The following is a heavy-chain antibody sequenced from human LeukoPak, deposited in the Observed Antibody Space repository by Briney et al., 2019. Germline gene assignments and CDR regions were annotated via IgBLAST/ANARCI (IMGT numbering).Heavy chain of an antibody. CDR1: GFTFNAFG. J-gene: IGHJ4*02. CDR2: IGTTSGAI. CDR3: ARWGNDYSQFDS. Sequence: GGSLRLSCAASGFTFNAFGMNWVRQAPGKGLEWVSYIGTTSGAIYYADSVKGRFTISRDNSKNTLFLQMNSLRTEDTAVYFCARWGNDYSQFDSWGQGTLVTVS. V-gene: IGHV3-48*01. D-gene: IGHD4-11*01.